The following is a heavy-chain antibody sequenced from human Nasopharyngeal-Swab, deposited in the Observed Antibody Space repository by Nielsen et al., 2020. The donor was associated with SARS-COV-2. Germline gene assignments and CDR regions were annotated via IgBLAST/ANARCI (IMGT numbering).Heavy chain of an antibody. D-gene: IGHD2-2*01. CDR1: GSTFSSYW. Sequence: GESLKISCAASGSTFSSYWMSWVRQAPGKGLEWVAHIKQSGSGQYYVDSVKGRFTISSDNAKNSLSLQMNSLRAEDTAVYYCARYCSTTSCPRGFDYWGQGTLVTVSS. J-gene: IGHJ4*02. CDR2: IKQSGSGQ. V-gene: IGHV3-7*01. CDR3: ARYCSTTSCPRGFDY.